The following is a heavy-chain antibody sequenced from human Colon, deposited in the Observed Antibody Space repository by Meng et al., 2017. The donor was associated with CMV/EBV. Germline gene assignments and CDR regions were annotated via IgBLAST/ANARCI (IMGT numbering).Heavy chain of an antibody. J-gene: IGHJ3*02. CDR3: ARKVSSAAEGFDI. V-gene: IGHV1-69*04. D-gene: IGHD6-13*01. CDR2: IIPMLDIA. CDR1: GDTFSSYA. Sequence: SVKVSCKVSGDTFSSYAFGWVRQAPGQGLEWMGRIIPMLDIANYAQKFQGRVTIIADKPTSTVYMELTSLISEDTAVYYCARKVSSAAEGFDIWGQGTMVTVSS.